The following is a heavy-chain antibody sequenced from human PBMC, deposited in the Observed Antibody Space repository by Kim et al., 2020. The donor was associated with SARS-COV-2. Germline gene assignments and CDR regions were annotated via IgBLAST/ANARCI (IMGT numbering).Heavy chain of an antibody. CDR3: ARDSGYSSGWVDP. D-gene: IGHD6-19*01. Sequence: NPSLKSRVTISVDTSKNQFSLKLSSVTAADTAVYYCARDSGYSSGWVDPWGQGTLVTVSS. V-gene: IGHV4-59*01. J-gene: IGHJ5*02.